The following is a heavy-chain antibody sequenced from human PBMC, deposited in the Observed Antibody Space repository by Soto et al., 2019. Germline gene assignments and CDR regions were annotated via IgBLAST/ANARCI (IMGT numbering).Heavy chain of an antibody. J-gene: IGHJ4*02. V-gene: IGHV4-34*01. D-gene: IGHD3-9*01. CDR3: ARGPRVLRYFDWSHGDEFDY. CDR1: GGSFSGYY. Sequence: SETLSLTCAVYGGSFSGYYWSWIHQPPGKGLEWIGEINHSGSTNYNPSLKSRVTISVDTSKHQFSLKLSSVTAADTAVYYCARGPRVLRYFDWSHGDEFDYWGQGTLVTVSS. CDR2: INHSGST.